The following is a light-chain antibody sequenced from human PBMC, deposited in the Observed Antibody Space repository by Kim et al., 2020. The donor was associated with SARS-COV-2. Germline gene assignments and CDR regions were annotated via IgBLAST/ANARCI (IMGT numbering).Light chain of an antibody. V-gene: IGKV1-5*01. CDR2: DAS. CDR1: QSMSTS. J-gene: IGKJ2*01. Sequence: ASGGDRVTMTCRASQSMSTSLAWYQQKPGKAPKLLIYDASTLKSGVPSRFSGSASGTEFTLTISSVQPDDFGTYYCQQYNSFLYTFGQGTKLEI. CDR3: QQYNSFLYT.